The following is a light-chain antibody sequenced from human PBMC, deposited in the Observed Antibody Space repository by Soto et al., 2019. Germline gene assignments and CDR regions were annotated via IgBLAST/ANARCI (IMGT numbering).Light chain of an antibody. CDR2: GAS. CDR3: QQYNNWPPWT. V-gene: IGKV3-20*01. CDR1: QSFSNNY. Sequence: EIVLTQSPCTLSLSPGERATLSCRASQSFSNNYLAWYQQKPGQAPRLLIYGASNRATGIPDRFSGSGSGTDFTLTISRLEPEDFAVYYCQQYNNWPPWTFGQGTKVDI. J-gene: IGKJ1*01.